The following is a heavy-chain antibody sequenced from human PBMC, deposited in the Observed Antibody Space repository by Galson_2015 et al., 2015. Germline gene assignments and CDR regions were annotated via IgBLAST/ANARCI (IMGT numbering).Heavy chain of an antibody. V-gene: IGHV3-30-3*01. J-gene: IGHJ3*02. CDR3: AREGTSSSWYGAFDI. CDR1: GFTFSSYA. Sequence: LRLSCAASGFTFSSYAMHWVRQAPGKGLEWVAVISYDGSNKYYADSVKGRFTISRDNSKNTLYLQMNSLRAEDTAVYYCAREGTSSSWYGAFDIWGQGTMVTVSS. D-gene: IGHD6-13*01. CDR2: ISYDGSNK.